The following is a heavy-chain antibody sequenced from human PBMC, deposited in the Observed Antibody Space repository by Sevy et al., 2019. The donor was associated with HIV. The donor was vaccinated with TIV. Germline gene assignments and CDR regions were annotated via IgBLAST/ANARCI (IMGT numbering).Heavy chain of an antibody. CDR1: GFTFSSYD. V-gene: IGHV3-30*02. D-gene: IGHD3-10*01. CDR2: IRHDGSNK. CDR3: AKDRVGYYGSGTYYYYYYGMDV. J-gene: IGHJ6*02. Sequence: GGSLRLSCAASGFTFSSYDMHWVRQAPGKGLEWVAFIRHDGSNKYYADSVKGRFTISRDNSKNTLYLQMNSLRAEDTAVYYCAKDRVGYYGSGTYYYYYYGMDVWGQGTTVTVSS.